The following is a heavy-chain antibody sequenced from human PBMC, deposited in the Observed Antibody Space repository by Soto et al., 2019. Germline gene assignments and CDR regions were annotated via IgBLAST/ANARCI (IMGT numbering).Heavy chain of an antibody. CDR2: IIPIFGTA. CDR3: AREGTLREAGYGMDV. Sequence: ASVKVSCKASGGTFSSYAISWVRQAPGQGLEWMGGIIPIFGTANYAQKFQGRVTITADESTSTAYMELSSLRSEDTAVYYCAREGTLREAGYGMDVWGQGTTVTVPS. V-gene: IGHV1-69*13. J-gene: IGHJ6*02. D-gene: IGHD1-1*01. CDR1: GGTFSSYA.